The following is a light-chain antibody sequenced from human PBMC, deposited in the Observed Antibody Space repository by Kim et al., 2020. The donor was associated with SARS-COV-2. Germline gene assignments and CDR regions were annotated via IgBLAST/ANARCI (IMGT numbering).Light chain of an antibody. Sequence: SYELTQPPSVSVSPGQTASITCSGDKLGGKYVCWYQQRPGQSPVLVIYQDAKRPSGIPERVSGSNSGNTATLTISETQAMDEADYYCQAWDSSNVVFGGG. J-gene: IGLJ2*01. CDR3: QAWDSSNVV. CDR2: QDA. V-gene: IGLV3-1*01. CDR1: KLGGKY.